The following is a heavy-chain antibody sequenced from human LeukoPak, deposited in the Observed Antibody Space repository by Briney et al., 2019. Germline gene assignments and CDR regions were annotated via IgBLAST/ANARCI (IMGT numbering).Heavy chain of an antibody. CDR3: ASSSGSYYGYFDY. Sequence: GGSLRLSCAASGFTFSSYAMSWVRQAPGKGLEWVSYISGSSSAIHHADSVRGRFTISRDNAKNSLYLQMNSLRAEDTAVYYCASSSGSYYGYFDYWGQGTLVTVSS. CDR2: ISGSSSAI. D-gene: IGHD1-26*01. J-gene: IGHJ4*02. V-gene: IGHV3-48*01. CDR1: GFTFSSYA.